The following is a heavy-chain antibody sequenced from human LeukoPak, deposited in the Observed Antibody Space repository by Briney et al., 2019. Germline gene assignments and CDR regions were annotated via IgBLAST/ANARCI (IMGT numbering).Heavy chain of an antibody. CDR2: IYYSGST. J-gene: IGHJ4*02. CDR3: ARALGYSSSWYGFDY. D-gene: IGHD6-13*01. Sequence: PSETLSLTCTVSGGSISSYYWSWIRRPPGKGLEWIGYIYYSGSTNYNPSLKSRVTISVDTSKNQFSLKLSSVTAADTAVYYCARALGYSSSWYGFDYWGQGTLVTVSS. V-gene: IGHV4-59*01. CDR1: GGSISSYY.